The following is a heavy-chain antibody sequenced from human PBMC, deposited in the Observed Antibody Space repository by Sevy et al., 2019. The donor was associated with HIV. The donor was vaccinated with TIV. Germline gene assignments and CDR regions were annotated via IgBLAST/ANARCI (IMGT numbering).Heavy chain of an antibody. CDR3: ARGSLADPVLCGGDCYLAPNY. J-gene: IGHJ4*02. Sequence: GGSLRLSCAASGFTFSSYWMSWVRQAPGKGLEWVVNIKQDGSKKYYVHSVKGRFTISRDNAKNSLYLQMNSLRAEDTAVYYCARGSLADPVLCGGDCYLAPNYWGQGTLVTVSS. CDR1: GFTFSSYW. V-gene: IGHV3-7*03. D-gene: IGHD2-21*01. CDR2: IKQDGSKK.